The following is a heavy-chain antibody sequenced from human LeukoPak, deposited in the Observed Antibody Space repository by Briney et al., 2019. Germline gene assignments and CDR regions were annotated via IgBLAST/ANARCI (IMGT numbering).Heavy chain of an antibody. V-gene: IGHV4-59*08. Sequence: PSETLSLTCTVSGGSISSYYWSWIRQPPGKGLEWIGYIYYSGSTNYNPSLKSRVTISVDTSKNQFSLKLSSVTAADTAVYYCARHGGQWLAFGMDVWGQGTTVTVSS. CDR2: IYYSGST. CDR3: ARHGGQWLAFGMDV. J-gene: IGHJ6*02. CDR1: GGSISSYY. D-gene: IGHD6-19*01.